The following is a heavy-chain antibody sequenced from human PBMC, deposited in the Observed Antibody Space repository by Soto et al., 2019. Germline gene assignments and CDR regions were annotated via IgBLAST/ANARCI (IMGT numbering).Heavy chain of an antibody. J-gene: IGHJ4*02. D-gene: IGHD4-17*01. V-gene: IGHV3-9*01. CDR2: ISWNSETI. Sequence: SLRLSCAAYGFTVDDYAMHWVRQAPGKGLEWVSGISWNSETIDYADSVKGRFTISRDNAKSSLFLQMNSLRPDDTALYYCAKDMKWGGMTTIHYFDSWGQGTLVTVS. CDR3: AKDMKWGGMTTIHYFDS. CDR1: GFTVDDYA.